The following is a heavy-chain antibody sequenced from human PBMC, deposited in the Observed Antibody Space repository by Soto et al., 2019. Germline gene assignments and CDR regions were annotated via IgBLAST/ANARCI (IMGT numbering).Heavy chain of an antibody. V-gene: IGHV3-23*01. Sequence: PGGSLRLSCTASGCTIVNYEMSWVRQAPGKGLDWVSTIRGGGDDTTSYADSVRGRFTISRDNSKNTLYLQMSSLRPEDTAVYYCVKGSWLDDFGGQGTLVTVSS. CDR3: VKGSWLDDF. CDR1: GCTIVNYE. CDR2: IRGGGDDTT. D-gene: IGHD3-9*01. J-gene: IGHJ4*02.